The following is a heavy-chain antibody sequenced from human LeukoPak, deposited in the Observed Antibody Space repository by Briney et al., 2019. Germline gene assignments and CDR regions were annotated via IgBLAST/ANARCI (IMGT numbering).Heavy chain of an antibody. CDR3: TTLTFGGVIVIDY. D-gene: IGHD3-16*02. Sequence: PGGSLRLSCAASGFTFSSYGMSWVRQVPGKGLEWVSTISGSGGSTYNADSVKGRFTISRDNSKNTLYLQMNSLKTEDTAVYYCTTLTFGGVIVIDYWGQGTLVTVSS. CDR1: GFTFSSYG. V-gene: IGHV3-23*01. J-gene: IGHJ4*02. CDR2: ISGSGGST.